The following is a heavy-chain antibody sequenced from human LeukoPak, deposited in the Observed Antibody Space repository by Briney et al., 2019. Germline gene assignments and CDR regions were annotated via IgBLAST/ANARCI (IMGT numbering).Heavy chain of an antibody. V-gene: IGHV4-61*01. CDR2: IYYSGST. CDR3: AGLTWGLYYYYMDV. CDR1: GYSVSSDYY. J-gene: IGHJ6*03. D-gene: IGHD1-26*01. Sequence: SETLSLTCTVSGYSVSSDYYWGWIRQPPGKGLEWIGYIYYSGSTNYNPSLKSRVTISVDTSKNQFSLKLSSVTAADTAVYYCAGLTWGLYYYYMDVWGKGTTVTISS.